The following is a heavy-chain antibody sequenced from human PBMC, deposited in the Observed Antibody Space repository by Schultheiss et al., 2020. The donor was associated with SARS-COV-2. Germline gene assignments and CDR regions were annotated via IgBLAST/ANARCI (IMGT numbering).Heavy chain of an antibody. D-gene: IGHD3-3*01. CDR3: ARGHPEELTYYDFWSGYYTHTNKGPFDY. V-gene: IGHV1-8*02. CDR2: MNPNSGNT. J-gene: IGHJ4*02. CDR1: GGTFSSYA. Sequence: ASVKVSCKASGGTFSSYAISWVRQAPGQGLEWMGWMNPNSGNTGYAQKFQGRVTMTRNTSISTAYMELSSLRSEDTAVYYCARGHPEELTYYDFWSGYYTHTNKGPFDYWGQGTLVTVSS.